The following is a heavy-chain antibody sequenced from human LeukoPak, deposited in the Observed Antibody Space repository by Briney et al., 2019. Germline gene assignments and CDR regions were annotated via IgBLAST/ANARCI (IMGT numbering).Heavy chain of an antibody. Sequence: GGSLRLSCAASGFTFSSYAMSWVRQAPGKGLEWVSAISGSGGSTYYADSVKGRFTISRDNSKNTLYLQMNSLRAEDTAVYYCARDSGYSSGWYYDYWGQGTLVTVSS. V-gene: IGHV3-23*01. D-gene: IGHD6-19*01. CDR3: ARDSGYSSGWYYDY. CDR2: ISGSGGST. J-gene: IGHJ4*02. CDR1: GFTFSSYA.